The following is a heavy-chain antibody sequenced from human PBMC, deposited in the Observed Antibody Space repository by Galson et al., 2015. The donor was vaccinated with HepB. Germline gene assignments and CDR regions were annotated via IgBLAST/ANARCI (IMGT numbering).Heavy chain of an antibody. CDR3: ATGGGIAVAGTFGWFDP. CDR2: VSGSGGST. V-gene: IGHV3-23*01. Sequence: SLRLSCAASGFTFSSYAMSWVRQAPGKGLEWVSAVSGSGGSTYYADSVKGRFTISRDNSKNTLYLQMNSLRAEDTAVYYCATGGGIAVAGTFGWFDPWGQGTLVTVSS. D-gene: IGHD6-19*01. J-gene: IGHJ5*02. CDR1: GFTFSSYA.